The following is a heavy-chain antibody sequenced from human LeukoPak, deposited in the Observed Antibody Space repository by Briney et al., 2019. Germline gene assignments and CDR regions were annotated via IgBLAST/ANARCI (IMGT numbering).Heavy chain of an antibody. J-gene: IGHJ4*02. V-gene: IGHV4-59*01. D-gene: IGHD5-18*01. CDR1: GGSISSDY. Sequence: SETLSLTCTVSGGSISSDYWSWIRQPPGKGLEWIGYIYYSGDTNYNPSLKSRVTISGDTSKNQFSLKLRSVTAADTAVYYCARSGYSYGLVDYWGQGTLVTVSS. CDR3: ARSGYSYGLVDY. CDR2: IYYSGDT.